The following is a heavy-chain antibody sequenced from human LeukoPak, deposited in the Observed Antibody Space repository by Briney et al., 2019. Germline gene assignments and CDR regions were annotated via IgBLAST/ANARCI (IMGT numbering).Heavy chain of an antibody. Sequence: GGSLRLSCAASGFTFSDCYMSWFRQAPGKGLEWVSYISTSGDIIHYTDSVKGRFTISRDDARNSLYLQMNSLRAEDSAVYYCATSSGSSAWGQGTLVTVSS. D-gene: IGHD3-10*01. V-gene: IGHV3-11*01. CDR3: ATSSGSSA. CDR2: ISTSGDII. J-gene: IGHJ5*02. CDR1: GFTFSDCY.